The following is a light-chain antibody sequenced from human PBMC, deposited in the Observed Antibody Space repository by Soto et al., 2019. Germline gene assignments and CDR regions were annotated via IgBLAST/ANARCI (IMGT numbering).Light chain of an antibody. CDR2: GAS. J-gene: IGKJ1*01. V-gene: IGKV1-39*01. CDR3: QQSYSSPPT. CDR1: QDIAGY. Sequence: DIQVTQSPCSVSASVGDRVTITCLASQDIAGYLAWYQHKPGRTPELLIHGASRLQSGVPSRFSGSRSGPDFTLTISSLQPEDFATYYCQQSYSSPPTFGQGTKVDIK.